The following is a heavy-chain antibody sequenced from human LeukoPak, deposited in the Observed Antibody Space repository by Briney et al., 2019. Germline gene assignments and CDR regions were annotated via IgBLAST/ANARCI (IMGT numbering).Heavy chain of an antibody. CDR1: GFTFSSYS. Sequence: GGSLRLSCAASGFTFSSYSMNWVRQAPGRGLEWVSYISSSSSTIYYADSVKGRFTISRDNAKNSLYLQMNSLRAEDTAVYYCARDRGYCSSTSCYRLDAFDIWGQGTMVTVSS. J-gene: IGHJ3*02. CDR3: ARDRGYCSSTSCYRLDAFDI. CDR2: ISSSSSTI. D-gene: IGHD2-2*01. V-gene: IGHV3-48*04.